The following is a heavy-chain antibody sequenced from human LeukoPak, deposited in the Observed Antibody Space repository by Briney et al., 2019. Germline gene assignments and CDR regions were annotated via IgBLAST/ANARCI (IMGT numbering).Heavy chain of an antibody. Sequence: PPESLSLTCTLSGGSLSSGSPYWGWVRHPPGNGLEGIGRINYSGGTYSNPTLRSGVTVSVDTTKNQYSLKLSSVTAADTAVYYCARLGMTTVAADYWGQGTLVTVSS. D-gene: IGHD4-23*01. CDR3: ARLGMTTVAADY. V-gene: IGHV4-39*01. CDR2: INYSGGT. CDR1: GGSLSSGSPY. J-gene: IGHJ4*02.